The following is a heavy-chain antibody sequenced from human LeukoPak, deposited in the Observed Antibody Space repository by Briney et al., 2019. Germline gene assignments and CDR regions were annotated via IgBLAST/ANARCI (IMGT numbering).Heavy chain of an antibody. CDR1: GFTFSSYS. J-gene: IGHJ4*02. V-gene: IGHV3-21*04. D-gene: IGHD3-22*01. CDR3: AKNPQYYYDSSGFFEY. CDR2: ISSSSSYI. Sequence: PGGSLRLSCAASGFTFSSYSMNWVRQAPGKGLEWVSSISSSSSYIYYADSVKGRFTISRDNSKNTLYLQMNSLRVEDTAVYYCAKNPQYYYDSSGFFEYWGQGTLVTVSS.